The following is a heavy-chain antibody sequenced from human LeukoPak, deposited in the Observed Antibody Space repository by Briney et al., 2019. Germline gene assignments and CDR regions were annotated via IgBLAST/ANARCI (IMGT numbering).Heavy chain of an antibody. V-gene: IGHV3-23*01. CDR2: ISGSGGST. D-gene: IGHD3-22*01. CDR3: AKDHIYYYDSSGYPAV. CDR1: GFTFSSYA. J-gene: IGHJ4*02. Sequence: GGSLRLSCAASGFTFSSYAMSWVRQAPGKGLEWVSAISGSGGSTYYADSVKGRFTISRDNSKNTLYLQMNSLRAEDTAVYYCAKDHIYYYDSSGYPAVWGQGTLVTVSS.